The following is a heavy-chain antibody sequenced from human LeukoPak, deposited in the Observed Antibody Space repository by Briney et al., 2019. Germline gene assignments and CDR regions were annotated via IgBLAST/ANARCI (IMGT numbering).Heavy chain of an antibody. CDR1: GFTFSSYW. CDR3: AELGITMIGGV. Sequence: GGTLRLSCAASGFTFSSYWMHWVRQAPGKGLVWVSRINSDEGSTSYADSVKGRFTISRDNAKNSLYLQMNGLRAEDTAVYYCAELGITMIGGVWGKGTTVTISS. V-gene: IGHV3-74*01. J-gene: IGHJ6*04. CDR2: INSDEGST. D-gene: IGHD3-10*02.